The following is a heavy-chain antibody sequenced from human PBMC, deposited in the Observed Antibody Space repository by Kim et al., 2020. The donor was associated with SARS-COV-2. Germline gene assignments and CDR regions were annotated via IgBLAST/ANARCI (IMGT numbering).Heavy chain of an antibody. Sequence: GGSLRLSCAASGFTFSSYAMSWVRQAPGKGLEWVSAISGSGGSTYYADSVKGRFTISRDNSKNTLYLQMNSLRAEYTAVYYCAKVPVGTMVRGRIYYYGMDVWGQGTTVTVSS. D-gene: IGHD3-10*01. J-gene: IGHJ6*02. CDR2: ISGSGGST. V-gene: IGHV3-23*01. CDR3: AKVPVGTMVRGRIYYYGMDV. CDR1: GFTFSSYA.